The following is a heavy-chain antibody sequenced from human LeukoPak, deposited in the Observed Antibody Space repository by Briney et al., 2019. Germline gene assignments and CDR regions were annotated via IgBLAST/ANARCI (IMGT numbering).Heavy chain of an antibody. V-gene: IGHV4-39*07. Sequence: PSETLFLTCTVSGGSISSSSYYWGWIRQPPGKGLEWIGSIYYSGSTYYNPSLKSRVTISVDRSKNQFSLKLSSVTAADTAVYYCARERVYGMDVWGQGTTVTVSS. CDR1: GGSISSSSYY. CDR2: IYYSGST. J-gene: IGHJ6*02. CDR3: ARERVYGMDV.